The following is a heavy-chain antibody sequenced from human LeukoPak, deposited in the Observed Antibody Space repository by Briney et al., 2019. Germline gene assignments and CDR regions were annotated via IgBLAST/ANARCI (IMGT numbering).Heavy chain of an antibody. J-gene: IGHJ4*02. CDR3: TRGYGSSLGGY. V-gene: IGHV3-74*01. CDR1: GFTFSSYW. D-gene: IGHD3-16*01. Sequence: QTGGSLRLSCAASGFTFSSYWMHWVRQAPGKGLVWVSRINSDGSGTSHADSVKGRFTISRDNAKNTLYLQMNSLRAEDTAVYYCTRGYGSSLGGYWGQGTLVTVSS. CDR2: INSDGSGT.